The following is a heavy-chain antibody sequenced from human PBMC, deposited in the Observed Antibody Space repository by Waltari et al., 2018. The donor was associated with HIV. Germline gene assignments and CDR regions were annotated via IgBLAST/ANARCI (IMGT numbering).Heavy chain of an antibody. CDR1: EFTLISNY. Sequence: EVQLVESGGGLIQPGGSLKLTFAPPEFTLISNYLNWVRQAPGKGLEWVSIIYSGGSTYYADSVKVRFTISRDNSKNTQYLQMKRLRAEDTAVYYCARVAPDGVGATGPFENWGQGTLVTVSS. CDR2: IYSGGST. CDR3: ARVAPDGVGATGPFEN. J-gene: IGHJ4*02. D-gene: IGHD1-26*01. V-gene: IGHV3-53*01.